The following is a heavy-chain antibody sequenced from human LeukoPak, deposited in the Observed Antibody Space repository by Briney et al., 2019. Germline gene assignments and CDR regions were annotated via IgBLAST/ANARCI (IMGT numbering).Heavy chain of an antibody. J-gene: IGHJ3*02. D-gene: IGHD6-13*01. CDR1: GYTFTSYG. Sequence: ASVKVSCKASGYTFTSYGISWVRQAPGQGLEWMGWISAYNGNTNYAQKLQGRVTMTTDTSTSTAYMELKSLRSDDTAVYYCARGVRYSSSWYLFAAFDIWGQGTLVTASS. V-gene: IGHV1-18*01. CDR2: ISAYNGNT. CDR3: ARGVRYSSSWYLFAAFDI.